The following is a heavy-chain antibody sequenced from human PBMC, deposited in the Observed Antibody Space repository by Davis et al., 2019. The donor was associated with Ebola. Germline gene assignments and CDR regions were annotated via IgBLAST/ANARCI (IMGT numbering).Heavy chain of an antibody. CDR1: GFTFSSYA. CDR3: ARGRGSSSWSTFDY. V-gene: IGHV3-23*01. Sequence: GESLKISCAASGFTFSSYAMSWVRQAPGKGLEWVSAISGSGGSTYYADSVKGRFTISRDNSKNTLYLQMNSLRAEDTAVYYCARGRGSSSWSTFDYWGQGTLVTVSS. CDR2: ISGSGGST. D-gene: IGHD6-13*01. J-gene: IGHJ4*02.